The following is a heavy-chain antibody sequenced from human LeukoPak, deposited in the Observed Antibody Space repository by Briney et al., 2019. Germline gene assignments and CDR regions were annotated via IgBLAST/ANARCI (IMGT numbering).Heavy chain of an antibody. V-gene: IGHV4-59*01. CDR3: ARRGTYSSSRAPYTWFDP. CDR2: IYYSGST. CDR1: GGSISSYY. Sequence: PSETLSLTCTVSGGSISSYYWSWIRQPPGKGLEWIGYIYYSGSTNYNPSLKSRVTISVDTSKNQFSLKLSSVTAADTAMYYCARRGTYSSSRAPYTWFDPWGQGTLVTVSS. J-gene: IGHJ5*02. D-gene: IGHD6-13*01.